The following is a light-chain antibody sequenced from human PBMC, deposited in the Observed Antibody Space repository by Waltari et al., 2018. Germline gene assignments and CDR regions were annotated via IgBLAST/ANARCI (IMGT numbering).Light chain of an antibody. CDR1: SSDVGGYNY. CDR2: GRT. J-gene: IGLJ3*02. CDR3: SSYAGSNNWV. V-gene: IGLV2-8*01. Sequence: QSALTQPPSASGSPGQSVTISCTGTSSDVGGYNYVSWYQQHPGKAPQRMIYGRTPRPPGVPVRFSGSESGNTASLTVSGLQGEDEADYYCSSYAGSNNWVFGGGTKLTVL.